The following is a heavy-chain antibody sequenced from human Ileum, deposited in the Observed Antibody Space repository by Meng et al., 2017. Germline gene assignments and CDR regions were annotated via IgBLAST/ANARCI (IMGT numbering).Heavy chain of an antibody. CDR3: VKDWGGAGALDY. CDR1: GFTFRGHW. V-gene: IGHV3-74*01. D-gene: IGHD3-16*01. Sequence: VESVGVRVQPGGSPILSCAASGFTFRGHWMHWVRQAPGKGLVWVARINNDGSYTDYVDSVKGRFTISRDNTKNTLYLQMTDLRAEDTAVYYCVKDWGGAGALDYWGQGSLVTVSS. J-gene: IGHJ4*02. CDR2: INNDGSYT.